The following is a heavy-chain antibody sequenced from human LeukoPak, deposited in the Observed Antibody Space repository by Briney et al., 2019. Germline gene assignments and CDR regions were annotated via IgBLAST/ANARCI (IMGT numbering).Heavy chain of an antibody. J-gene: IGHJ4*02. Sequence: GSLRLSCAASGFTLSNFWMSWVRQAPGKGLEWLANIKQDGSEKYYVDSVKGRFTISRDNSKNTLYLQMNSLRAEDTAVYYCAKGATYYYDSSGYYYFDYWGQGTLVTVSS. V-gene: IGHV3-7*03. CDR3: AKGATYYYDSSGYYYFDY. CDR1: GFTLSNFW. D-gene: IGHD3-22*01. CDR2: IKQDGSEK.